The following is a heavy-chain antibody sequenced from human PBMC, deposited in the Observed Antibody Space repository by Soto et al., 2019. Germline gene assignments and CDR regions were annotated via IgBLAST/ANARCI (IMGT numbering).Heavy chain of an antibody. CDR3: ATLRTILAPAFDY. V-gene: IGHV4-61*01. CDR2: IYYSGNT. Sequence: QVQLQESGPGLVKPSETLSLTCTVSGGSVSSGFYYWSWIRQPPGKGLEWIGYIYYSGNTDYNPSLKSRVIISVDTSKSQFSLRLSSVTAADTAVYSCATLRTILAPAFDYWGQGTLVTVAS. D-gene: IGHD3-3*01. CDR1: GGSVSSGFYY. J-gene: IGHJ4*02.